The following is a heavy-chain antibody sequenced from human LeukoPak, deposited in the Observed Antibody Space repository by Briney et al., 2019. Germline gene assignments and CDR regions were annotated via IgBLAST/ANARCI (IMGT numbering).Heavy chain of an antibody. J-gene: IGHJ3*02. CDR3: PSPGRDAFDI. CDR1: GVTFSSYS. V-gene: IGHV3-48*01. Sequence: PGGSLRLSCAASGVTFSSYSMNWVRRAPGKGLEWVSYISSSSSTIYYADSVKGRFTISRDNAKNSLYLQMNSLRAEDTAVYYCPSPGRDAFDIWGQGTMVTVSS. CDR2: ISSSSSTI.